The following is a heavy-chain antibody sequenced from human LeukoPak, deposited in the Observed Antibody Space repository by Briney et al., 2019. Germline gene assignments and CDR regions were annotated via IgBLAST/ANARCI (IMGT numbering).Heavy chain of an antibody. Sequence: ASVKVSCRASGYTFTSYGISWVRQAPGQGLEWMGWISAYNGNTNYAQKLQGRVTMTTDTSTSTAYMELRSLRSDDTAVYYCARVMDYCDSSGYYSHDYWGQGTLVTVSS. CDR1: GYTFTSYG. J-gene: IGHJ4*02. CDR2: ISAYNGNT. CDR3: ARVMDYCDSSGYYSHDY. D-gene: IGHD3-22*01. V-gene: IGHV1-18*01.